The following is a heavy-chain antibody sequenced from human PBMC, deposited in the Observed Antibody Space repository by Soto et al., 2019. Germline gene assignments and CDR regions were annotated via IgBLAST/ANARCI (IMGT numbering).Heavy chain of an antibody. Sequence: GGSLRLSCAASGFTFSSYSMNWVRQAPGQGLEWVSSISSSSSYIYYADSVKGRFTISRDNAKNSLYLQMNSLRAEDTAVYYCARDEYYDFWSGYYDYYYGMDVWGQGTTVTVSS. CDR3: ARDEYYDFWSGYYDYYYGMDV. CDR1: GFTFSSYS. CDR2: ISSSSSYI. V-gene: IGHV3-21*01. J-gene: IGHJ6*02. D-gene: IGHD3-3*01.